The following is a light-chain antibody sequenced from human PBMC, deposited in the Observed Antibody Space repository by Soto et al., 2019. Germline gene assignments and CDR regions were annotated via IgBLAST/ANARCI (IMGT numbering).Light chain of an antibody. CDR1: QIFSSR. CDR2: EAS. Sequence: DFQMTQSPSTLSASIGARVTITCRASQIFSSRLAWYQQKPGKAPKLLIHEASSLESGVPSRFSGSGSETEFTLTISSLQPDDFATYYCQQNNSYPLTFGGGTKVEIK. J-gene: IGKJ4*01. V-gene: IGKV1-5*03. CDR3: QQNNSYPLT.